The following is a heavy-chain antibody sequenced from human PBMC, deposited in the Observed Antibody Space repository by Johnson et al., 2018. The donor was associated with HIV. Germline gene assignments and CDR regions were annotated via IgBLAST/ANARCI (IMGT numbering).Heavy chain of an antibody. Sequence: VQLVESGGGLVQPGRSLRLSCVASGFTFDDYAMHWVRQVSGKGLEWVSGISWNRGSIGYADSVKGRFTISRDNAKNSLYLQMNSLRAEDTALYYCAKDMGGVGVMLDNAVDIWGQGTRVTVSS. CDR2: ISWNRGSI. CDR3: AKDMGGVGVMLDNAVDI. CDR1: GFTFDDYA. V-gene: IGHV3-9*01. J-gene: IGHJ3*02. D-gene: IGHD3-16*01.